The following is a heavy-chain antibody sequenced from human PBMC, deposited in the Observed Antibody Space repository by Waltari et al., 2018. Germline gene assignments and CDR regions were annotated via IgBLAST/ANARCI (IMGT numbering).Heavy chain of an antibody. J-gene: IGHJ6*02. CDR1: GFTVSSNY. CDR3: ASSQWFGELLPTPYYGMDV. V-gene: IGHV3-53*01. CDR2: IYSGGST. D-gene: IGHD3-10*01. Sequence: EVQLVESGGGLIQPGGSLRLSCAASGFTVSSNYMSWVRQAPGKGLEWVSVIYSGGSTYYADSVKGRFTISRDNSKNTLYLQMNSLRAEDTAVYYCASSQWFGELLPTPYYGMDVWGQGTTVTVSS.